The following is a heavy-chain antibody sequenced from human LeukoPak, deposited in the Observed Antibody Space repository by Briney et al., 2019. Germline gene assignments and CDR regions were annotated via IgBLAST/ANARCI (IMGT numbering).Heavy chain of an antibody. CDR1: GFTFSSYW. D-gene: IGHD5-24*01. V-gene: IGHV3-7*01. Sequence: QSGGSLRLSCAASGFTFSSYWMSWVRQAPGKGLEWVANIKQDGSEKYYVDSVKGRFTISRDNTQNTVSLQMNSLRSDDTAMYYCAKTIDGYWPQFDVWGQGTLVTVSS. J-gene: IGHJ4*02. CDR3: AKTIDGYWPQFDV. CDR2: IKQDGSEK.